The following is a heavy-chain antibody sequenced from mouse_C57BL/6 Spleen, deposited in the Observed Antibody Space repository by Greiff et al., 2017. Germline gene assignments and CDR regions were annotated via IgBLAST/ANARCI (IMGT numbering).Heavy chain of an antibody. D-gene: IGHD2-4*01. CDR3: TDDYYFDV. Sequence: EVQLQESGGGLVQPGGSMKLSCVASGFTFSNYWMNWVRQSPEKGLEWVAQIRLKSDNYATHYAESVKGRFTISRDDSKSSVYLQMNNLRAEDTGIYYCTDDYYFDVWGTGTTVTVSS. CDR2: IRLKSDNYAT. J-gene: IGHJ1*03. CDR1: GFTFSNYW. V-gene: IGHV6-3*01.